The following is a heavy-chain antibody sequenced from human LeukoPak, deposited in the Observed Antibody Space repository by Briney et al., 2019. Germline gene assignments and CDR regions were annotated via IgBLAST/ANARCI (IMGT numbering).Heavy chain of an antibody. CDR3: ASAPVVTATRPTD. D-gene: IGHD2-21*02. Sequence: GASVKVSCEASGYTFTSYYMHWVRQAPGQGLEWMGIINPSGGSTSYAQKFQGRVTMTRDTSTSTVYMELSSLRSEDTAVYYCASAPVVTATRPTDWGQGALVTVSS. J-gene: IGHJ4*02. CDR2: INPSGGST. V-gene: IGHV1-46*01. CDR1: GYTFTSYY.